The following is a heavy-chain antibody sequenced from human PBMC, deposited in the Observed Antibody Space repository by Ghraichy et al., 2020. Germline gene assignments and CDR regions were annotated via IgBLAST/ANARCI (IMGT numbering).Heavy chain of an antibody. Sequence: SVKVSCKSSGGTISSYAINWVRQAPGQGLEWMGRIIPILGVPTYAQQFQDRVTITADKSTGTAYLEVSSVRSEDTAMYYCARDENTSGWLLNTWGQGTLVTASS. CDR1: GGTISSYA. CDR3: ARDENTSGWLLNT. CDR2: IIPILGVP. D-gene: IGHD6-19*01. J-gene: IGHJ5*02. V-gene: IGHV1-69*04.